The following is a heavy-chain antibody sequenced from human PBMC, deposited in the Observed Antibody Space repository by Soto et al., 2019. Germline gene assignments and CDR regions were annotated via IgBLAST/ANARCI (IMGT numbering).Heavy chain of an antibody. CDR1: GFTFSNAW. V-gene: IGHV3-15*01. Sequence: GGSLRLSCAASGFTFSNAWMSWVRQAPGKGLEWVGRIKSKTDGGTTDYAAPVKGRFTISRDDSKNTLYLQMNSLKTEDTAVYYCTTDYFYLATPSRWAFDIWGQGTMVTVSS. D-gene: IGHD5-12*01. CDR2: IKSKTDGGTT. CDR3: TTDYFYLATPSRWAFDI. J-gene: IGHJ3*02.